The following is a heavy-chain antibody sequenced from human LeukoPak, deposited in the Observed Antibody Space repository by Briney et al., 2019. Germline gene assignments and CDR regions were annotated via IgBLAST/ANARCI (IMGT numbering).Heavy chain of an antibody. J-gene: IGHJ4*02. CDR1: SDAISDTGYS. Sequence: SETLSLTCAVSSDAISDTGYSWNWIRQPPGKDLEWIGYIHNNGNTFNNPSLKSRLTISIDRSKNQFSLRLTSVTAADTAVYFCARTSYSYGPNFDFWGQGILVTISS. CDR3: ARTSYSYGPNFDF. V-gene: IGHV4-30-2*01. CDR2: IHNNGNT. D-gene: IGHD5-18*01.